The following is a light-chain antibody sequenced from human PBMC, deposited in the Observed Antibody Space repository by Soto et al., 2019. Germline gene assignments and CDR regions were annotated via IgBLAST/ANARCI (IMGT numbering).Light chain of an antibody. J-gene: IGKJ4*01. Sequence: IQMTQSPSTLSASVGDRVTITCRASQSISSWVAWYQQKPGKAPKLLIYDASSLESGVPSRFSGSASGTEFTLAISSLQPHDFATYYCQQYNSYPRTFGGGNKGEIK. V-gene: IGKV1-5*01. CDR2: DAS. CDR1: QSISSW. CDR3: QQYNSYPRT.